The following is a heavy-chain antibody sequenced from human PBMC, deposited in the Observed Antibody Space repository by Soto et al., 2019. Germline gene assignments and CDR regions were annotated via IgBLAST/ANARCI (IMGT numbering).Heavy chain of an antibody. D-gene: IGHD1-26*01. Sequence: SETLSLTCTVSGGSISSSSYYWGWIRQPPGKGLEWIGSIYYSGSTYYNPSLKSRVTISVDTSKNQFSLKLSSVTAADTAVYYCATFMELPTSPDYRGQGTLVTVSS. CDR3: ATFMELPTSPDY. CDR2: IYYSGST. J-gene: IGHJ4*02. V-gene: IGHV4-39*01. CDR1: GGSISSSSYY.